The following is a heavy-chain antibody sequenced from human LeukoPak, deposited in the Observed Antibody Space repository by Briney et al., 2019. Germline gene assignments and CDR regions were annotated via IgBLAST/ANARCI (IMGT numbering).Heavy chain of an antibody. Sequence: GSLRLSCAASGFTFSSYSMNWVRQAPGKGLEWVSYISSSSSTIYYADSVKGRFTISRDNAKNSLYLQMNSLRAEDTAVYYCARDYSSGWYDAFDIWGQGTMVTVSS. V-gene: IGHV3-48*01. CDR2: ISSSSSTI. J-gene: IGHJ3*02. CDR1: GFTFSSYS. CDR3: ARDYSSGWYDAFDI. D-gene: IGHD6-19*01.